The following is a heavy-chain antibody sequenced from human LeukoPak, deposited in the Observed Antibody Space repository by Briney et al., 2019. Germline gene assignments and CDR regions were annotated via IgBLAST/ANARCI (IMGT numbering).Heavy chain of an antibody. J-gene: IGHJ4*02. D-gene: IGHD3-10*01. V-gene: IGHV1-2*02. CDR1: GYTFTSYG. Sequence: ASVKVSCKASGYTFTSYGISWVRQAPGQGLEWMGWINPNSGGTNYAQKFQGRVTMTRDTSISTAYMELSRLRSDDTAVYYCASGAGLVRGVTPFDYWGQGTLVTVSS. CDR3: ASGAGLVRGVTPFDY. CDR2: INPNSGGT.